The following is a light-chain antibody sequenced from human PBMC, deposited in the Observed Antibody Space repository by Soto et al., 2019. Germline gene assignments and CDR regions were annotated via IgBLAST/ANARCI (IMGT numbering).Light chain of an antibody. J-gene: IGKJ5*01. CDR3: QQRSDSIT. Sequence: EIGLTQSPDTLSLSPGERATLSCWASHSVTTHLAWFQQRPGQTPRLLIYDASTRAPGIPARFSGRGSGADFTLTISSLEPEDFAVYYCQQRSDSITFGQGTRLAIK. V-gene: IGKV3-11*01. CDR2: DAS. CDR1: HSVTTH.